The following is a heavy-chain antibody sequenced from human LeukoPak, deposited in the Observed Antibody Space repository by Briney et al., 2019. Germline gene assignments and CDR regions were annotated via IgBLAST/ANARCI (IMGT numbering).Heavy chain of an antibody. J-gene: IGHJ3*02. V-gene: IGHV6-1*01. D-gene: IGHD6-13*01. Sequence: SQTLSLTCAISGDSVSSNSAAWNWIRQSPSSGLEWLGRTYYRSKWYNDYAVSVKSRITINPDTSKNQFSLQLNSVTPEDTAVYYCARGIAAAGPHAFDIWGQGTMVTVSS. CDR2: TYYRSKWYN. CDR1: GDSVSSNSAA. CDR3: ARGIAAAGPHAFDI.